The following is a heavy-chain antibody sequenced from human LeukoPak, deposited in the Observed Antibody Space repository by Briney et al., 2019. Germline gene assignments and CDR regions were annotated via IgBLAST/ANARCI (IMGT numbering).Heavy chain of an antibody. CDR1: GGSLSGYY. Sequence: PSETLSLTCAVSGGSLSGYYWTWIRQPPGKGLEWIGEIYHDGTTKYSASLKSRATISLDKFKNQFSLNVISVTAADTAVYYCVRATGAVAVRGWAFDIWGHGTMVTVSS. CDR3: VRATGAVAVRGWAFDI. J-gene: IGHJ3*02. D-gene: IGHD6-19*01. CDR2: IYHDGTT. V-gene: IGHV4-34*01.